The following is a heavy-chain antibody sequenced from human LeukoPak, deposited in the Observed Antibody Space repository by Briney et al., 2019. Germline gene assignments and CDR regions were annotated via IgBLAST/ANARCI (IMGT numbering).Heavy chain of an antibody. CDR1: GFTFSSYA. V-gene: IGHV3-30-3*01. CDR3: ARARVIVVAPAAPIDY. D-gene: IGHD2-2*01. J-gene: IGHJ4*02. Sequence: GRSLRLSCAASGFTFSSYAMHWVRQAPGKGLEWVAVISYDGSNKYYADSVKGRFTISRDNSKNTLYPQMNSLRAEDTAVYYCARARVIVVAPAAPIDYWGQGTLVTVSS. CDR2: ISYDGSNK.